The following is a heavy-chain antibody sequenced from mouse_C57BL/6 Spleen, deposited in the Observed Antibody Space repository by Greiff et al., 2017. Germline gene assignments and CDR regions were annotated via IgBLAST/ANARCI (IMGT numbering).Heavy chain of an antibody. CDR1: GFTFTDYY. J-gene: IGHJ2*01. V-gene: IGHV7-3*01. Sequence: EVQGVESGGGLVQPGGSLSLSCAASGFTFTDYYMSWVRQPPGKALEWLGFIRNKANGYTTEYSASVKGRFTISRDNSQSILYLQMNALRAEDSATYYCARYAGTPYFDYWGQGTTLTVSS. D-gene: IGHD4-1*01. CDR3: ARYAGTPYFDY. CDR2: IRNKANGYTT.